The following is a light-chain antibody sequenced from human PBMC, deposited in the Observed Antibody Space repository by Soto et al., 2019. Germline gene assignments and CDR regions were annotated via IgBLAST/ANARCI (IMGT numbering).Light chain of an antibody. CDR3: QQYNNWPQT. CDR2: GAS. J-gene: IGKJ1*01. Sequence: IVMTQAPATLAVSPGEIATLSFRASQTINNNVAWYQLKDGQVPRLVIYGASTRATDIPARFSGSGSGTEFTLTISRLQSEDFAEYHCQQYNNWPQTFGQGPKVDIK. CDR1: QTINNN. V-gene: IGKV3-15*01.